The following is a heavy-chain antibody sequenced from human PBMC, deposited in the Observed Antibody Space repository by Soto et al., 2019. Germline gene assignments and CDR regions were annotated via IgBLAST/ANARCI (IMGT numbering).Heavy chain of an antibody. J-gene: IGHJ6*02. CDR3: ARSIFAQLWSTGAMDV. CDR2: IYPGDSDT. V-gene: IGHV5-51*01. Sequence: PGESRAISWQVSGYVFPHRWIGCVRPMHGKGLEWMGIIYPGDSDTKYSPSFQGQVTISVDKSISTAYLHLSSLKASDTAMYYCARSIFAQLWSTGAMDVWGQGTTVIGSS. CDR1: GYVFPHRW. D-gene: IGHD5-18*01.